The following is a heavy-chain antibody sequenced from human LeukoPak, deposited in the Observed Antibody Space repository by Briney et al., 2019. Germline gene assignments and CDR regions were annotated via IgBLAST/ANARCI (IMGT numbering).Heavy chain of an antibody. CDR2: ISGSGGST. D-gene: IGHD6-13*01. CDR3: AKDVISAAGTGRVCYYYYYGMDV. CDR1: GFTFSSYA. V-gene: IGHV3-23*01. Sequence: GGSLRLSCAASGFTFSSYAMSWVRQAPGKGLEWVSAISGSGGSTYYADSVKGRFTISRDNSKNTLYLQMNSLRAEDTAVYYCAKDVISAAGTGRVCYYYYYGMDVWGQGTTVAVSS. J-gene: IGHJ6*02.